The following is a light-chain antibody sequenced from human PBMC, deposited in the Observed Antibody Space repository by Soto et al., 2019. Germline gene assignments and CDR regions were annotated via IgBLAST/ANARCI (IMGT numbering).Light chain of an antibody. V-gene: IGKV1-5*01. CDR2: DAS. CDR1: QSISSW. CDR3: QQYSSSSEWT. Sequence: DIQMTQSPSTLSASVGDRVSITCRASQSISSWLAWYQQKPGKAPKLLICDASSLESGVPSRFSGSGSGTEFTLTISSLQPDDFATYYCQQYSSSSEWTFGQGTKVDTK. J-gene: IGKJ1*01.